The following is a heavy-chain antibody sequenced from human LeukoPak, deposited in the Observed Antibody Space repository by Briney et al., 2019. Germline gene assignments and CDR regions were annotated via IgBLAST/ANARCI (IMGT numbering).Heavy chain of an antibody. Sequence: SETLSLTCAVYGGSFSGYYWSWIRQPPGKGLEWIGEINHSGSTNYNPSLKSRVTISVDTSKNQFSLKLSSVTAADTAVYYCAREGAYDILTGYYSNWFDPWGQGTLVTVSS. CDR2: INHSGST. CDR1: GGSFSGYY. V-gene: IGHV4-34*01. J-gene: IGHJ5*02. D-gene: IGHD3-9*01. CDR3: AREGAYDILTGYYSNWFDP.